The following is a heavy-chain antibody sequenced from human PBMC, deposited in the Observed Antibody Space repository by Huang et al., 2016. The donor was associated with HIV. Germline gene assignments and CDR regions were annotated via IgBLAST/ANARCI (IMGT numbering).Heavy chain of an antibody. Sequence: QVQLVQSGAEAKKPGASVRVSCKTAGYTFSDYYVHWVRQAPGQGLQCMGWITPNTAGTNYEQRFQGRLTVTRDRSITTAYMDLTWLTSDDTAVYYCARGGLRWPAPFDFWGQGTLVTVSS. J-gene: IGHJ4*02. CDR1: GYTFSDYY. CDR3: ARGGLRWPAPFDF. D-gene: IGHD4-17*01. V-gene: IGHV1-2*02. CDR2: ITPNTAGT.